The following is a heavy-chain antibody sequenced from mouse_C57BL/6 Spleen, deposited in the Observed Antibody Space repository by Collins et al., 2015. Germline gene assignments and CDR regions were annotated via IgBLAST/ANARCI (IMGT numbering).Heavy chain of an antibody. CDR2: ISSGGSYT. CDR1: GFTFSSYA. CDR3: ARVHDGFAY. J-gene: IGHJ3*01. Sequence: EVMLVESGGGLVKPGGSLKLSCAASGFTFSSYAMSWVRQTPEKRLEWVATISSGGSYTYYPDSVKGRFTISRDNAKNTLYLQMSSLRSEDTAMYYCARVHDGFAYSGQGTLVTVSA. D-gene: IGHD1-1*01. V-gene: IGHV5-9-1*01.